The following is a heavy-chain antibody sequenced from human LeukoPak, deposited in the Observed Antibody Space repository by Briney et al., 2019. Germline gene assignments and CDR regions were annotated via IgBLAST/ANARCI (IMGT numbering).Heavy chain of an antibody. J-gene: IGHJ4*02. CDR3: AREVMTASPHFDY. V-gene: IGHV4-4*07. D-gene: IGHD2-21*01. CDR2: VYSSGST. Sequence: PSETLSLTCTVSGGSTSNYYWAWIRQPAGKGLEWIGRVYSSGSTNYNPSLKSRVTMSVLTSKSQFSLRLNSVTAADSAVYFCAREVMTASPHFDYWGQGTLVTVSS. CDR1: GGSTSNYY.